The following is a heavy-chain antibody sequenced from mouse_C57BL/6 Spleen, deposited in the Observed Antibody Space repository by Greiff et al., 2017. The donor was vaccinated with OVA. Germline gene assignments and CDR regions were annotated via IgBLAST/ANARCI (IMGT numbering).Heavy chain of an antibody. Sequence: DVMLVESGGGLVKPGGSLKLSCAASGFTFSSYAMSWVRQTPEKRLEWVATISDGGSYTYYPDNVKGRFTISRDNAKNNLYLQMSHLKSEDTAMYYCAREGTLYGSSDFDYWGQGTTLTVSS. J-gene: IGHJ2*01. D-gene: IGHD1-1*01. CDR3: AREGTLYGSSDFDY. CDR1: GFTFSSYA. V-gene: IGHV5-4*01. CDR2: ISDGGSYT.